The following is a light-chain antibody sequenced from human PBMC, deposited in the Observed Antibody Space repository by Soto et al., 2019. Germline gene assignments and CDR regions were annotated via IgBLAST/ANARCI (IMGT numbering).Light chain of an antibody. Sequence: QSVLTQPPSASGSPEQSVTLSCTGTSSDVGAYNYVSWYQQHPGKAPKLVIYEVSKRPSGVPDRFSGSQSGNTASLTVSGLQAEDEADYYCSSYAGNNNLVFGGGTKLTVL. CDR1: SSDVGAYNY. CDR3: SSYAGNNNLV. J-gene: IGLJ3*02. CDR2: EVS. V-gene: IGLV2-8*01.